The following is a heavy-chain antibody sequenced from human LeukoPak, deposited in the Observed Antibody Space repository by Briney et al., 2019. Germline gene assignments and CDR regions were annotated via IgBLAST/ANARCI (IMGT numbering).Heavy chain of an antibody. J-gene: IGHJ6*04. CDR3: AELGITMIGGV. Sequence: PGGSLRLSCAASGFTFSSYEKNWVRQAPGEAREGVSYISSSGSTIYYADSVKGRFTISRDNAKNSLYLQMNSLRAEDTAVYYCAELGITMIGGVWGKGTTVTISS. CDR1: GFTFSSYE. CDR2: ISSSGSTI. V-gene: IGHV3-48*03. D-gene: IGHD3-10*02.